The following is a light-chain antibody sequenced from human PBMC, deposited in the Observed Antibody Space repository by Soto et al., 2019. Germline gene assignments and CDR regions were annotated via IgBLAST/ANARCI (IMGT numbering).Light chain of an antibody. CDR1: QGISSY. J-gene: IGKJ5*01. V-gene: IGKV1-9*01. CDR3: QQLNSYPSIT. Sequence: DIQLTQSPSFLSASVGDRVTITCRASQGISSYLAWYQQKPGKAPKLLIYAASTLQGGVPLRFSGSGSGTEFTLTINSLQPEDFATYYCQQLNSYPSITFGQGTRLEIK. CDR2: AAS.